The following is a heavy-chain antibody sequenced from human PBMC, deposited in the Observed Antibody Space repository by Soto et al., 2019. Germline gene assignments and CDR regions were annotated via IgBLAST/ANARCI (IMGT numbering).Heavy chain of an antibody. Sequence: QVQLQQWGAGLLKPSETLSLTCAVYGGSFSGYYWSWIRQPPGKGLEWIGEINHSGSTNYNPSLKSRVTISVDTSKNQFSLKLSSVTAADTAVYYCASLASLVVVPAATDAFDIWGQGTMVTVSS. CDR1: GGSFSGYY. J-gene: IGHJ3*02. CDR2: INHSGST. V-gene: IGHV4-34*01. D-gene: IGHD2-2*01. CDR3: ASLASLVVVPAATDAFDI.